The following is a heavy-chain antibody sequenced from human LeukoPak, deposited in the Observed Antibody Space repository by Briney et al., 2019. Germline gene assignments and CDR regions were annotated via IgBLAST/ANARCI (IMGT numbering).Heavy chain of an antibody. Sequence: ASVKVSCKASGYTFTSYGISWVRQAPGQGLEWMGWITAYNGNTNSAQKLQGRVTMTTDTSTSTAYMELSSLRSEDTAVYYCARDGDGPNYYYYYYMDVWGKGTTVTVSS. D-gene: IGHD7-27*01. CDR3: ARDGDGPNYYYYYYMDV. CDR1: GYTFTSYG. V-gene: IGHV1-18*01. J-gene: IGHJ6*03. CDR2: ITAYNGNT.